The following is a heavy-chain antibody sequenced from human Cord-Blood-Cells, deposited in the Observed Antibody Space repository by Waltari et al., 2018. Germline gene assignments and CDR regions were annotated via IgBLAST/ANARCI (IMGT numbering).Heavy chain of an antibody. CDR3: ARQAPVLRFLEWLLSYWYFDL. V-gene: IGHV4-39*01. CDR2: IYYSGST. D-gene: IGHD3-3*01. CDR1: GGSISSSSYY. Sequence: QLQLQESGPGLVKPSETLSLTCTVSGGSISSSSYYWGWLRQPPGKGLGWIGSIYYSGSTYYNPALKSRVTISVDTSKNQFSLKLSSVTAADTAVYYCARQAPVLRFLEWLLSYWYFDLWGRGTLVTVSS. J-gene: IGHJ2*01.